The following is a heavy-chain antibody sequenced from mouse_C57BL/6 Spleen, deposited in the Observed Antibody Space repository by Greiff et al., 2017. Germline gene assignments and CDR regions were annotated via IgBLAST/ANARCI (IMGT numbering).Heavy chain of an antibody. D-gene: IGHD1-1*01. CDR1: GYTFTDYN. Sequence: VQLKQSGPELVKPGASVKMSCKASGYTFTDYNMHWVKQSHGKSLEWIGYINPNNGGTSYNQKFKGKATLTVNTSSSTAYMELRSLTSEDSAVYYCARLLLRDYFDYWGQGTTLTVSS. CDR3: ARLLLRDYFDY. V-gene: IGHV1-22*01. J-gene: IGHJ2*01. CDR2: INPNNGGT.